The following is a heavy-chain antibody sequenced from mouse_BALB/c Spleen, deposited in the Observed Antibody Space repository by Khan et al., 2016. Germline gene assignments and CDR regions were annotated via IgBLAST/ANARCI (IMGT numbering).Heavy chain of an antibody. J-gene: IGHJ2*01. CDR2: IYPGDGDT. CDR3: ASYFGSSYDYFDY. V-gene: IGHV1-87*01. Sequence: QVQLQQPGAELARPGASVKLSCKAAGYTFTSYWMQWVKQRPGQGLEWIGAIYPGDGDTRYTQKFKGKATLTADKSSSTAYMQLSSLASEDSAVYYYASYFGSSYDYFDYWGQGTTLTVSS. CDR1: GYTFTSYW. D-gene: IGHD1-1*01.